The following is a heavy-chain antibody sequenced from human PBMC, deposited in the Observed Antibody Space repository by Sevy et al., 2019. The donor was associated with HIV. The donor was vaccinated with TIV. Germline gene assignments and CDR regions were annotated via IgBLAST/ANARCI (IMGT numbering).Heavy chain of an antibody. V-gene: IGHV3-33*08. Sequence: GGSLRLSCEAFGFPFTNHGVHWVRQAPGKGLAWVARMWCDGSNKDYADSVKGRFTVSSDDSKNTLYLQMNSLRADDTAIYYCTRDREIYDHGEYGPTSAPDLWGQGTLVHVSS. CDR3: TRDREIYDHGEYGPTSAPDL. D-gene: IGHD4-17*01. CDR2: MWCDGSNK. CDR1: GFPFTNHG. J-gene: IGHJ5*02.